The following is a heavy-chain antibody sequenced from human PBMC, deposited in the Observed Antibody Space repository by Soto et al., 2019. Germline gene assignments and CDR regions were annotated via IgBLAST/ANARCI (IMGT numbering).Heavy chain of an antibody. CDR2: IYYSGST. CDR3: ARDAGGGYYFDY. J-gene: IGHJ4*02. Sequence: QVQLQESGPGLVKPSQTLSLTCTVSGGSISSGGYYWSWIRQHPGKGLEWIGYIYYSGSTYYNPSIKSRVTISVDTSKNQFSLKLSSVTAADTAVYYGARDAGGGYYFDYWVQGTLVTVSS. D-gene: IGHD3-10*01. CDR1: GGSISSGGYY. V-gene: IGHV4-31*03.